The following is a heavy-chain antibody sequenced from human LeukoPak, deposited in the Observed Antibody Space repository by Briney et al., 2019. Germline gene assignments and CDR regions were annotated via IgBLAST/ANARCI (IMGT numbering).Heavy chain of an antibody. J-gene: IGHJ4*02. D-gene: IGHD4-11*01. CDR3: ARNHAYSNYADY. V-gene: IGHV3-30*04. Sequence: QPGGSLRLSCAASGFTFGNYAMHWVRQAPGKGLEWVAFISYDGSSQYYSDSVKGRFTISRDNSKNTLYLQMNSLRAEDTAVYYCARNHAYSNYADYWGQGTLVTVSS. CDR2: ISYDGSSQ. CDR1: GFTFGNYA.